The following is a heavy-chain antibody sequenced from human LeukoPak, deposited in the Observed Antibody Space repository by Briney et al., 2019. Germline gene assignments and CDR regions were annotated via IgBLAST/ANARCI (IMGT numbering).Heavy chain of an antibody. V-gene: IGHV3-66*01. CDR2: IYSGGST. CDR1: GFSVSSNY. D-gene: IGHD3-16*01. J-gene: IGHJ4*02. Sequence: GGSLRLSCAASGFSVSSNYMSWVRQAPGKGLEWVSVIYSGGSTYYADSVKGRFTISRDNSKNTLYLQMNSQRAEDTAVYYCARALGDPSDYWGQGTLVTVSS. CDR3: ARALGDPSDY.